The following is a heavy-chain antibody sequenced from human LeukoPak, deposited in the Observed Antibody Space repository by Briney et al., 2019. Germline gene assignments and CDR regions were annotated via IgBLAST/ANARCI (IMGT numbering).Heavy chain of an antibody. CDR3: ATGGYSSGWYNFDY. V-gene: IGHV1-24*01. CDR1: GYTLTELS. D-gene: IGHD6-19*01. CDR2: FDPEDGET. J-gene: IGHJ4*02. Sequence: ASVKVSCKVSGYTLTELSMHWVRQAPGKGLEWMGGFDPEDGETIYAQKFQGRVTMTEDTSTDTAYMELSSLRSEDTAVYYCATGGYSSGWYNFDYWAREPWSPSPQ.